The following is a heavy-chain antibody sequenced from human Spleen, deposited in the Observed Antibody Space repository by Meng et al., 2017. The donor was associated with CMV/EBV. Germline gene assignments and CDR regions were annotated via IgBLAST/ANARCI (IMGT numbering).Heavy chain of an antibody. D-gene: IGHD3-22*01. CDR1: GGSFSGYC. J-gene: IGHJ4*02. V-gene: IGHV4-34*01. Sequence: VYGGSFSGYCWSWIRQPPGKGLEWIGEINHSGSTNYNPSLKSRVTISVDTSKNQFSLKLSSVTAADTAVYYCASLNYYDSSGYYWAYWGQGTLVTVSS. CDR3: ASLNYYDSSGYYWAY. CDR2: INHSGST.